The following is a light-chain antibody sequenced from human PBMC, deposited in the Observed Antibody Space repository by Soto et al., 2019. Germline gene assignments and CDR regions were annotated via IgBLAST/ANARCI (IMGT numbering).Light chain of an antibody. CDR3: GTWDSSLSVRGV. Sequence: QSVLTQPPSVSAAPGQKVTISCSGSSSNIGNNYVSWYQQLPGTAPKLLIHENNNRPPGIPDRFSGSKSGTSATLGITGLQPGDEADYYCGTWDSSLSVRGVFGGGTKLTVL. CDR2: ENN. CDR1: SSNIGNNY. J-gene: IGLJ3*02. V-gene: IGLV1-51*02.